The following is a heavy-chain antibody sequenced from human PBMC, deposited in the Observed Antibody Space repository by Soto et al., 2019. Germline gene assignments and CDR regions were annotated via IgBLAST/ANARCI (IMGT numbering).Heavy chain of an antibody. CDR2: ISWNSDTI. J-gene: IGHJ4*02. CDR3: AKAIPPGSYYSAIDD. Sequence: SLRLSCGASGFTFDDYAIHWVRQAPGKGLEWVSGISWNSDTIAYADSVKGRFTISRDNAKKSLYLQMNSLRAEDTALYYCAKAIPPGSYYSAIDDWSQGTLVTVSS. CDR1: GFTFDDYA. D-gene: IGHD1-26*01. V-gene: IGHV3-9*01.